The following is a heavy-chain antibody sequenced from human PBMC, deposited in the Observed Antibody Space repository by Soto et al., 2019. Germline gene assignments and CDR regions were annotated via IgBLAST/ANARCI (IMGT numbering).Heavy chain of an antibody. CDR1: GFTFSTYA. Sequence: EVQLLESGGGLVQPGGSLRLSCAASGFTFSTYAMSWVRQAPGSGLEWVSTISGSGGTTYYADSVKGRFTISRDSSKNTLYLQMNSLRAGDTAVYYCAKVGLRLGGDFWGQGTLVTVSS. CDR3: AKVGLRLGGDF. V-gene: IGHV3-23*01. J-gene: IGHJ4*02. CDR2: ISGSGGTT. D-gene: IGHD3-16*01.